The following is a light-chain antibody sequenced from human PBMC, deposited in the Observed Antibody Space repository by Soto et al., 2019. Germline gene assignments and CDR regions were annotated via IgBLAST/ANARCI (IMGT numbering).Light chain of an antibody. Sequence: QSVLTQPPSTSGTPGQRATISCSGSTSNIGSNTVSWYQQLPGTAPKLLIYGHNQRPSGVPDRFSGSKSGSSASLAISGLQSEDEADYYCGVWDDRLISYIFGAGTKVTVL. CDR1: TSNIGSNT. J-gene: IGLJ1*01. V-gene: IGLV1-44*01. CDR3: GVWDDRLISYI. CDR2: GHN.